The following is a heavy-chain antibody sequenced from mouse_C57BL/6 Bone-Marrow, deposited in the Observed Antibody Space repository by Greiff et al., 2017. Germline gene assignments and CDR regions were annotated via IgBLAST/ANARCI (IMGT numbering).Heavy chain of an antibody. Sequence: VQLQQSGPVLVKPGASVKMSCKASGYTFTDYYMNWVKQSHGKSLEWIGVINPYNGGTSYNQKFKGKATLTVDKSSSTAYMELNSLTSEDSAVYYCARSGTTVYWYFDVWGTGTTVTVSS. J-gene: IGHJ1*03. CDR2: INPYNGGT. CDR1: GYTFTDYY. D-gene: IGHD1-1*01. CDR3: ARSGTTVYWYFDV. V-gene: IGHV1-19*01.